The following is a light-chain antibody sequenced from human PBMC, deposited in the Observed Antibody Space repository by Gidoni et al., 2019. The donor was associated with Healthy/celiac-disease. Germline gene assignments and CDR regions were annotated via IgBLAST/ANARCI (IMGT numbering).Light chain of an antibody. CDR2: DVS. CDR3: SSYTSSSPWV. Sequence: QSALTQPASVSGSPGQSITISCTGTSSDVGGYNYVSWYQQHPGKAPKLMISDVSNRTSGVSNRFSGLQAEDEADYYCSSYTSSSPWVFGGGTKLTVL. CDR1: SSDVGGYNY. J-gene: IGLJ3*02. V-gene: IGLV2-14*01.